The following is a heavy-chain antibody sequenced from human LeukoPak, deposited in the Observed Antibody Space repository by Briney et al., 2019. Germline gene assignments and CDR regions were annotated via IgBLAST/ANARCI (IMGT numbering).Heavy chain of an antibody. CDR1: GFTFSSYG. CDR3: AKGRYYDSSGYRDFDY. J-gene: IGHJ4*02. V-gene: IGHV3-33*06. CDR2: IWYDGSNK. D-gene: IGHD3-22*01. Sequence: PGGPLRLSCAASGFTFSSYGMHWVRQAPGKGLEWVAVIWYDGSNKYYADSVKGRFTISRDNSKNTLYLQMNSLRAEDTAVYYCAKGRYYDSSGYRDFDYWGQGTLVTVSS.